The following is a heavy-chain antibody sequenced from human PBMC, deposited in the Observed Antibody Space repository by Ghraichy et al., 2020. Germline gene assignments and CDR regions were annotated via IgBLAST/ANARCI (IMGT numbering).Heavy chain of an antibody. CDR3: ARLGAQTGYSSGWYGY. J-gene: IGHJ4*02. CDR2: INPSGGST. D-gene: IGHD6-19*01. CDR1: GYTFTSYY. Sequence: ASVKVSCKASGYTFTSYYMHWVRQAPGQGLEWMGLINPSGGSTSYAQKFQGRVTMTTDTSTSTVYMELSSLRSEDTAVYYCARLGAQTGYSSGWYGYWGQGTLGTVSS. V-gene: IGHV1-46*01.